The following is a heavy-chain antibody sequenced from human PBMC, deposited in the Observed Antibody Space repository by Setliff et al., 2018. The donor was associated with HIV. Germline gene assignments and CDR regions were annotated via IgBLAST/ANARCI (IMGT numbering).Heavy chain of an antibody. CDR1: GFTFSSYG. Sequence: HPGGSLRLSCVASGFTFSSYGMHWVRQAPGKGLEWVAFIRYDGSNKYDIDSVKGRFTISRDNSKNTLYLQMNSLRDEDTAVYYCAKDVGGGSGHYPLYMDVWGKGTTVTVSS. CDR3: AKDVGGGSGHYPLYMDV. J-gene: IGHJ6*03. V-gene: IGHV3-30*02. CDR2: IRYDGSNK. D-gene: IGHD3-3*01.